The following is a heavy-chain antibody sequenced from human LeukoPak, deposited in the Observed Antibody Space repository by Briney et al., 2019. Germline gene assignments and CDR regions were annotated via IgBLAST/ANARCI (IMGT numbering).Heavy chain of an antibody. Sequence: KPGGSLRLSCAASGFTFTYAWMSWVRQAPGKGLEWVGRIKSETDGGTTAYGSPVKGRFTISRDDSKKTLFLQINTLKTEDTAIYYCTISGSLIDYWGQGTLVTVSS. D-gene: IGHD1-26*01. CDR1: GFTFTYAW. V-gene: IGHV3-15*01. CDR3: TISGSLIDY. J-gene: IGHJ4*02. CDR2: IKSETDGGTT.